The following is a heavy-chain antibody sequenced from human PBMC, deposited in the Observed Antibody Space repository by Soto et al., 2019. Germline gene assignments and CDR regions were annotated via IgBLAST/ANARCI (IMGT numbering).Heavy chain of an antibody. V-gene: IGHV1-18*01. D-gene: IGHD2-2*01. J-gene: IGHJ3*02. CDR1: GCTFTRHG. Sequence: VASVKVSCMASGCTFTRHGISWVRQAPAQGLEGMGWISAYNCNTNYAQKLRGRVTITTDTYTNTAYMDLKNQRSDDTAGYYFPRDLKSLGALFIRLVVLAAIGAFDILGQGKMVNLSS. CDR3: PRDLKSLGALFIRLVVLAAIGAFDI. CDR2: ISAYNCNT.